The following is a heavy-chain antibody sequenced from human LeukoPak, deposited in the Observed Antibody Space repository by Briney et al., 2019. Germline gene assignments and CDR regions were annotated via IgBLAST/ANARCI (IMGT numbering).Heavy chain of an antibody. V-gene: IGHV3-23*01. CDR2: IGGRGSYT. J-gene: IGHJ4*02. CDR3: ARDWYDY. CDR1: GFTFSTYA. D-gene: IGHD6-13*01. Sequence: GGSLRLSCAASGFTFSTYAMIWVRQAPGKGLEWVSVIGGRGSYTYYADSVKGRFTISRDNSKDTLYLQMNSLRAEDTAVYYCARDWYDYWGQGTLVTVSS.